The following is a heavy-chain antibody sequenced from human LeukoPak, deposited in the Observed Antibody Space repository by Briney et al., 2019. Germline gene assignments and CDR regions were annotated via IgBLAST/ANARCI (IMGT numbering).Heavy chain of an antibody. Sequence: SETLSLTCTVSGGSISRYYWSWIRQPPGKGLEWIGYIYYSGSTNYNPSLKSRVTISVDTSKNQFSLKLSSVTAADTAVYYCARVGNGYSSSWYAWWFDPWGQGTLVTVSS. J-gene: IGHJ5*02. CDR2: IYYSGST. CDR1: GGSISRYY. V-gene: IGHV4-59*01. D-gene: IGHD6-13*01. CDR3: ARVGNGYSSSWYAWWFDP.